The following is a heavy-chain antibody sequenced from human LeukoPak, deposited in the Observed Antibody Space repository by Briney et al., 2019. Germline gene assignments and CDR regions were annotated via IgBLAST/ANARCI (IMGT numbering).Heavy chain of an antibody. J-gene: IGHJ4*02. CDR1: GFTFSSYS. V-gene: IGHV3-21*01. CDR3: ARESQQWLVLDY. D-gene: IGHD6-19*01. CDR2: ISSSSSYI. Sequence: GGSLRLSCAAYGFTFSSYSMNWVRQAPGKGLEWVSSISSSSSYIYYADSVKGRFTISRDNAKNSLYLQMNSLRAEDTAVYYCARESQQWLVLDYWGQGTLVTVSS.